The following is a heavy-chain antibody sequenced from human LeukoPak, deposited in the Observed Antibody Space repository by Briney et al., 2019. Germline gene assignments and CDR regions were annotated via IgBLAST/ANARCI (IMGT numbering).Heavy chain of an antibody. CDR1: GYTFTGYY. Sequence: ASVKVSCTASGYTFTGYYIYWVRQAPGQGLEWMGRINSDSGGTNRAQKFQGRVTMTRDTSISTANMELSSLTSDDTAVYYCARATKVVSGQAAWFDPWGQGTLVTVSS. CDR2: INSDSGGT. D-gene: IGHD5/OR15-5a*01. J-gene: IGHJ5*02. CDR3: ARATKVVSGQAAWFDP. V-gene: IGHV1-2*02.